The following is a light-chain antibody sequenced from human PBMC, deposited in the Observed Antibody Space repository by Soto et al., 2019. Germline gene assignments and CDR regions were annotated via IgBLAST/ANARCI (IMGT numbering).Light chain of an antibody. CDR3: VMSLQRGVWE. J-gene: IGLJ3*02. V-gene: IGLV8-61*01. CDR2: RTN. CDR1: SGSVATSNY. Sequence: QTVVTQEPSLSVSPGGTVTLTCGLTSGSVATSNYPSWYHQTPGQTPRTLIYRTNFRASRVPDRVSGSILGNKAALTITGAQGDDDSDYYCVMSLQRGVWEFGGGTKLSVL.